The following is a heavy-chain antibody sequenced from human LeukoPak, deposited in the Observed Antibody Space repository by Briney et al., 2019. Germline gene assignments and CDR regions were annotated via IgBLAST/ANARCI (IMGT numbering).Heavy chain of an antibody. CDR3: ARGLTPGYYYYMDI. CDR1: GYTFNSYD. D-gene: IGHD1-1*01. Sequence: ASLKVSCKASGYTFNSYDINWVRQATGQGLEWMGWMNPNSGNTGYAQKFQGRVTMTRNTSISTAYMELSSLRSEDTAVYYCARGLTPGYYYYMDIWGKGTTVTISS. CDR2: MNPNSGNT. V-gene: IGHV1-8*01. J-gene: IGHJ6*03.